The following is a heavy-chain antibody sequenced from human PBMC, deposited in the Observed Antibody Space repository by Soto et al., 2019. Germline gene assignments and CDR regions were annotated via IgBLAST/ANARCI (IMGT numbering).Heavy chain of an antibody. CDR2: ISWNSGSI. V-gene: IGHV3-9*01. Sequence: GGSLRLSCAASGFTFDDYAMHWVRQAPGKDLEWVSGISWNSGSIGYADSVKGRFTISRDNAKNSLYLQMNSLRAEDTALYYCAKGTRDIVVVPAAVDVWGKGTTVTVSS. CDR3: AKGTRDIVVVPAAVDV. J-gene: IGHJ6*04. CDR1: GFTFDDYA. D-gene: IGHD2-2*01.